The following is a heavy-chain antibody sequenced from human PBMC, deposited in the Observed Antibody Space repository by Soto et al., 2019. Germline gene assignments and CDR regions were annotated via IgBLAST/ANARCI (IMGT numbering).Heavy chain of an antibody. CDR3: ARESVRYGMDV. Sequence: ASVKVSCKASGYTFTSYGIGWVRQAPGQGLEWMGWINPNSGGTNYAQKFQGWVTMTRDTSISTAYMELSRLRSDDTAVYYCARESVRYGMDVWGQGTTVTGSS. CDR2: INPNSGGT. CDR1: GYTFTSYG. V-gene: IGHV1-2*04. J-gene: IGHJ6*02.